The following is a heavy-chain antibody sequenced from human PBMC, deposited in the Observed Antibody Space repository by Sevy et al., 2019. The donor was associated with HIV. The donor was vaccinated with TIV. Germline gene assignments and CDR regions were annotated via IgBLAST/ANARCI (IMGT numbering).Heavy chain of an antibody. J-gene: IGHJ4*02. D-gene: IGHD6-19*01. CDR1: GFTFSSYS. Sequence: GGSLRLSCAASGFTFSSYSMNWVRQAPGKGLEWVSYISRSSSTIYYVDSVKGRFTISRDNAKNSLYLQMNSLRAEVTAVHYRPRSPPYSSGWYGIDYWGQGTLVTVSS. V-gene: IGHV3-48*01. CDR2: ISRSSSTI. CDR3: PRSPPYSSGWYGIDY.